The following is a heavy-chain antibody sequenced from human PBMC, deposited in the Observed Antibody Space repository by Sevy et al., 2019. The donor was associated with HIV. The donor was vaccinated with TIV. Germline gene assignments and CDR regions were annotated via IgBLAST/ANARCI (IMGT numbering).Heavy chain of an antibody. V-gene: IGHV3-30*02. J-gene: IGHJ6*02. CDR3: ATSRYCSGGSCYGADYYYGMDV. D-gene: IGHD2-15*01. CDR1: GFTFSSYG. CDR2: IRYDGSNK. Sequence: GGSQRLSCAASGFTFSSYGMHWVRQAPGKGLEWVAFIRYDGSNKYYADSVKGRFTISRDNSKNTLYLQMNSLRAEDTAVYYCATSRYCSGGSCYGADYYYGMDVWGQGTTVTVSS.